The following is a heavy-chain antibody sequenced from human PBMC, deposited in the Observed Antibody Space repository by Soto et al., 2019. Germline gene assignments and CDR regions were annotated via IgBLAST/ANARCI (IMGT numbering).Heavy chain of an antibody. Sequence: ASVKVSCKASGYTFTGYYMHWVRQAPGQGLEWMGWINPNSGGTNYAQKFQGWVTMTRDTSVSTAYMELSRLRSGDTAVYYCARGMAARPDDYYYGMDVWGQGTTVTVSS. V-gene: IGHV1-2*04. J-gene: IGHJ6*02. CDR1: GYTFTGYY. CDR3: ARGMAARPDDYYYGMDV. CDR2: INPNSGGT. D-gene: IGHD6-6*01.